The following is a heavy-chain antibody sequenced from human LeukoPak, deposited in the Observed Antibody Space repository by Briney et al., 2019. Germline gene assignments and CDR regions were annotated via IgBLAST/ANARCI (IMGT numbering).Heavy chain of an antibody. V-gene: IGHV3-23*01. D-gene: IGHD2-2*01. J-gene: IGHJ4*02. CDR3: AKDPRIVVVPAFGQLPYYFDY. CDR1: GFTFSSYA. Sequence: GGSLRLSCAASGFTFSSYAMSWVRQAPGKGLEWVSAISGSGGSTYYADSVKGRFTISRDNSKNTLYLQMNSLRAEDTAVYYCAKDPRIVVVPAFGQLPYYFDYWGQGTLVTVSS. CDR2: ISGSGGST.